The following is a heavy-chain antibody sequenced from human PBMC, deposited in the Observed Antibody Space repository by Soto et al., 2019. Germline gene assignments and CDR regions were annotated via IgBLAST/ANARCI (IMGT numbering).Heavy chain of an antibody. D-gene: IGHD3-10*01. Sequence: EVQLLDSGGGLVQPGGSLRLSCAASGFTFSSYAMSWVRQAPGKGLEWVSSISGSGGGTYYADSVKGRFTISRDNSKNTLSLQMNSLRAEDTAVYYCAKSRGSGSYFNPSDAFDFWAKGQWSPSLQ. J-gene: IGHJ3*01. CDR2: ISGSGGGT. CDR1: GFTFSSYA. CDR3: AKSRGSGSYFNPSDAFDF. V-gene: IGHV3-23*01.